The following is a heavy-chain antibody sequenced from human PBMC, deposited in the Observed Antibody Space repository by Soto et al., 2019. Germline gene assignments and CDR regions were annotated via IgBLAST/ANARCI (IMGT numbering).Heavy chain of an antibody. J-gene: IGHJ5*02. V-gene: IGHV1-69*13. D-gene: IGHD6-13*01. CDR1: GCTFSSYA. Sequence: GAAVKVSCKASGCTFSSYAISWVRQAPGQGLEWMGGIIPIFGTANYAQKFQGRVTITADESTSTAYMELSSLRSEDTAVYYCARDQRYSSSWLPPPWFDPWGQGTLVTVSS. CDR3: ARDQRYSSSWLPPPWFDP. CDR2: IIPIFGTA.